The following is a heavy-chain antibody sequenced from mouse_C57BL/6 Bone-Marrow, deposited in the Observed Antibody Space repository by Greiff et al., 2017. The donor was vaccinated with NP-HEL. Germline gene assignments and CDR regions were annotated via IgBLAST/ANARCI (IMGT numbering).Heavy chain of an antibody. CDR2: IYPRSGNT. CDR1: GYTFTSYG. CDR3: ARSALRTGFAY. D-gene: IGHD1-1*01. V-gene: IGHV1-81*01. J-gene: IGHJ3*01. Sequence: QVHVKQSGAELARPGASVKLSCKASGYTFTSYGISWVKQRTGQGLEWIGEIYPRSGNTYYNEKFKGKATLTADKSSSTAYMELRSLTSEDSAVYFCARSALRTGFAYWGQGTLVTVSA.